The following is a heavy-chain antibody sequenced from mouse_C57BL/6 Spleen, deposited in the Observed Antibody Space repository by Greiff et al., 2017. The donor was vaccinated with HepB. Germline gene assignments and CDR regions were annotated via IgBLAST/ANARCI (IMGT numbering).Heavy chain of an antibody. V-gene: IGHV1-76*01. CDR3: ARGGLRPDY. D-gene: IGHD2-4*01. CDR2: IYPGSGNT. Sequence: VQLQESGAELVRPGASVKLSCKASGYTFTDYYINWVKQRPGQGLEWIARIYPGSGNTYYNEKFKGKATLTAEKSSSTAYMQLSSLTSEDSAVYFCARGGLRPDYWGQGTTLTVSS. CDR1: GYTFTDYY. J-gene: IGHJ2*01.